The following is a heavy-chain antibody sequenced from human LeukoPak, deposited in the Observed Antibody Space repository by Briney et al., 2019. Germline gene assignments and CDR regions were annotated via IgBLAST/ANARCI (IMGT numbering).Heavy chain of an antibody. CDR2: IYHCGST. Sequence: PSETLYHTLAVSGYYINNGYYWLWVRQPPGKGLEWIGTIYHCGSTYYNPSLKSRITKPVDTSKNQFSLRLTTVTAADTAVYFCASSTAVVLAKKFQEWGQGTLVTVSS. V-gene: IGHV4-38-2*01. CDR3: ASSTAVVLAKKFQE. J-gene: IGHJ1*01. CDR1: GYYINNGYY. D-gene: IGHD1-26*01.